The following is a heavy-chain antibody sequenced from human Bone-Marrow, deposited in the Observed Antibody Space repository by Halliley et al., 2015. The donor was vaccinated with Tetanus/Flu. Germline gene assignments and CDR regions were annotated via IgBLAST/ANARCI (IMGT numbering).Heavy chain of an antibody. Sequence: SLRLSCAASGFTFSSFEMNWVRLAPGKGLEWVSYISISGNMKYYKDSVKGRFTISRDNSRKTLYLQMNSLRADDTATYYCTRNAPLLDEYLWGSPRPQIDYWGQGTLVTVSS. CDR1: GFTFSSFE. J-gene: IGHJ4*02. D-gene: IGHD3-16*01. V-gene: IGHV3-48*03. CDR2: ISISGNMK. CDR3: TRNAPLLDEYLWGSPRPQIDY.